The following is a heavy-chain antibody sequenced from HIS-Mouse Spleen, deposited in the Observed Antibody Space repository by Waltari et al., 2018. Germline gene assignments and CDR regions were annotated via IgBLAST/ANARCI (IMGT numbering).Heavy chain of an antibody. CDR3: ATRSFEYYDSSGRDVGRGFDY. CDR1: GGSISSGGYS. CDR2: IHHSGRT. J-gene: IGHJ4*02. Sequence: QLQLQESGSGLVKPSQTLSLTCAVSGGSISSGGYSWSWIRQPPGKGLEWIGYIHHSGRTYYNPSLKSRVTISVDRSKYQFSLKLSSVTAADTAVYYCATRSFEYYDSSGRDVGRGFDYWGQGTLVTVSS. D-gene: IGHD3-22*01. V-gene: IGHV4-30-2*01.